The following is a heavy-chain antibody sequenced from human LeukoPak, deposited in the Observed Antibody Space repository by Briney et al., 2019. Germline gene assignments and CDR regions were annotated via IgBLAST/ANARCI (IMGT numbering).Heavy chain of an antibody. CDR1: GLTFNNYW. CDR2: IKQDGSEK. V-gene: IGHV3-7*01. Sequence: GGSLRLSCAAFGLTFNNYWMSWVRQAPGKGLEWVANIKQDGSEKYYVDSVKGRFTVSRDNAKNSLYLQMNSLRAEDTAVYYCAELGITMIGGVWGKGTTVTISS. CDR3: AELGITMIGGV. J-gene: IGHJ6*04. D-gene: IGHD3-10*02.